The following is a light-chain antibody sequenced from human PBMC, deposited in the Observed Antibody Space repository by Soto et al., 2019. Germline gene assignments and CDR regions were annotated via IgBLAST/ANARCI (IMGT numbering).Light chain of an antibody. CDR1: QDISNY. CDR2: AAS. J-gene: IGKJ1*01. Sequence: DIQMTQSPSSLSASVGDRVTITCRASQDISNYLAWYQQKPGKVPKLLIYAASTLQSGVPSRFSGSGSGTDFTLTISSLQPEDVATYYCQTYNSAPRTFGQGTKVEIK. CDR3: QTYNSAPRT. V-gene: IGKV1-27*01.